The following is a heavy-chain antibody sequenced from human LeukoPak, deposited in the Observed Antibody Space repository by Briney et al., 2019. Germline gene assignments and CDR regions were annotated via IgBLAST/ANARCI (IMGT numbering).Heavy chain of an antibody. V-gene: IGHV4-59*01. CDR3: ARVEEAYGSRRRENYSSSSMDV. CDR2: IHYTGST. CDR1: GGSISMYY. Sequence: SETLSLTCTVSGGSISMYYWSWIRQPPGKGREWIGYIHYTGSTNYNPSLKSGVTISVDTSKNQFSRKLSAVTAADRAVYYCARVEEAYGSRRRENYSSSSMDVWGKGTTVTISS. J-gene: IGHJ6*03. D-gene: IGHD3-10*01.